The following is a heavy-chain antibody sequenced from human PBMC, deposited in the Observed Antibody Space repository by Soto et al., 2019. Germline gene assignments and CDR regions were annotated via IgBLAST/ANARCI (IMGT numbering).Heavy chain of an antibody. Sequence: HVQLVESGGGVVQPGGSLRLSCAASGFTVSNYGMHWVRQAPGKGLEWVAVIWYDGNNKYYRDSVKGRFTISRDNSKNTVDLQMSTLRGEDTAVYYCARGDAWTDEAFDIWGQGTMVTVSS. J-gene: IGHJ3*02. CDR2: IWYDGNNK. CDR1: GFTVSNYG. CDR3: ARGDAWTDEAFDI. V-gene: IGHV3-33*01. D-gene: IGHD5-12*01.